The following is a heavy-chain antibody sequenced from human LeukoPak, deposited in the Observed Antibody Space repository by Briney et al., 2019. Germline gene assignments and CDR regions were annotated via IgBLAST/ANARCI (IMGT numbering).Heavy chain of an antibody. J-gene: IGHJ3*02. CDR3: ARERPPKYYYDSSGYYPRAFDI. CDR1: GGSISSYY. V-gene: IGHV4-59*01. D-gene: IGHD3-22*01. Sequence: PSETLSLTCTVSGGSISSYYWSWIRQPPGKGLEWIGYIYYSGSTNYNPSLKSRVTISVDMSKNQFSLKLSSVTAADTAVYYCARERPPKYYYDSSGYYPRAFDIWGQGTMVTVSS. CDR2: IYYSGST.